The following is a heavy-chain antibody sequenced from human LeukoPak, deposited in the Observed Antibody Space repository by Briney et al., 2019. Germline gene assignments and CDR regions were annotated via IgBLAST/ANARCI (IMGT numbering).Heavy chain of an antibody. V-gene: IGHV1-46*01. CDR3: ARGSRPVYNLLTGKRYFDY. CDR1: GYTFTTYY. J-gene: IGHJ4*02. D-gene: IGHD3-9*01. CDR2: INPSGGST. Sequence: ASVKVSCKASGYTFTTYYVHWVRQAPVQGLEWMGIINPSGGSTTYAQKFRGRLTMTRDMSTSTVYMELSSLRSEDTAVYYCARGSRPVYNLLTGKRYFDYWGQGTLLTVSS.